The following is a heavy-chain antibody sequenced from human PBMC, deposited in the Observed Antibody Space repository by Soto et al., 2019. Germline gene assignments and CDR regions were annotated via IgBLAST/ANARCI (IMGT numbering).Heavy chain of an antibody. CDR3: AGDGGYSGYDIDY. CDR1: GFTLSSYS. Sequence: GGSLRLSCAASGFTLSSYSMNWVRQAPGKGLDWVAYISRTSSAIYYADSVKGRFTISRDNANNLLFLQMNSLRDEDTAVYYCAGDGGYSGYDIDYWGLGTLVTVSS. D-gene: IGHD5-12*01. CDR2: ISRTSSAI. V-gene: IGHV3-48*02. J-gene: IGHJ4*02.